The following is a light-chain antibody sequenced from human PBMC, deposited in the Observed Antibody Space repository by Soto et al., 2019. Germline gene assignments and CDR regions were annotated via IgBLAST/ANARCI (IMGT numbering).Light chain of an antibody. V-gene: IGLV2-11*01. CDR3: VLYMGSGIWV. J-gene: IGLJ3*02. Sequence: QSVLTQPRSVSGPPGQSVSISCSGTSSDVGTYNYVSWYQQHPGKAPKLMIYDVSKRPSGVPDRFSGSIVGNKAALTISGAQADDESDYYCVLYMGSGIWVFGGGTKVTVL. CDR2: DVS. CDR1: SSDVGTYNY.